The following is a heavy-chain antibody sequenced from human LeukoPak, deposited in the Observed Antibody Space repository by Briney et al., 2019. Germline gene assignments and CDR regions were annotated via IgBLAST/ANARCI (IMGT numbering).Heavy chain of an antibody. CDR2: INNSGST. CDR3: ARHVLRFLEEGFDY. Sequence: SETLSLTCGVYGGSFSGYFLSWIRQPPGKGLKWIGEINNSGSTNYNPSLKSRVTISVDTSKNQFSLKLSSVTAADTAVYYCARHVLRFLEEGFDYWGQGTLVTVSS. CDR1: GGSFSGYF. V-gene: IGHV4-34*01. J-gene: IGHJ4*02. D-gene: IGHD3-3*01.